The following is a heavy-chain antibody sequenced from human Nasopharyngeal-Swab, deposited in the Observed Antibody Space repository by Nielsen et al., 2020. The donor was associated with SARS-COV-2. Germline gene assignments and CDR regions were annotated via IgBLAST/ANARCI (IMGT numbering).Heavy chain of an antibody. V-gene: IGHV6-1*01. Sequence: SQTLSFTCAISGDSVSSNSAAWNWIRQSPSGGLEWLGRTYYRSKWYNDYAVSVKSRITINPDTSKNQFSLQLNSVTPEDTAVYYCARVHWDLGAFDIWGQGTMVTVSS. CDR3: ARVHWDLGAFDI. CDR2: TYYRSKWYN. D-gene: IGHD7-27*01. CDR1: GDSVSSNSAA. J-gene: IGHJ3*02.